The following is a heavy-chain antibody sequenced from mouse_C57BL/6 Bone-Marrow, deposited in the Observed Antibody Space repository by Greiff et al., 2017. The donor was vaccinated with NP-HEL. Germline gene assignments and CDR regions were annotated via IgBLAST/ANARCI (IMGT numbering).Heavy chain of an antibody. J-gene: IGHJ3*01. CDR2: IYPGDGDT. Sequence: QVQLQQSGAELVKPGASVKISCKASGYEFSNYWMNWVKQRPGKGLEWIGQIYPGDGDTNYNGKFKDKATLTADTSSSTAYMQLSGRTSEDSAVYFCARGAYGGQGTLVTVSA. V-gene: IGHV1-80*01. CDR1: GYEFSNYW. CDR3: ARGAY.